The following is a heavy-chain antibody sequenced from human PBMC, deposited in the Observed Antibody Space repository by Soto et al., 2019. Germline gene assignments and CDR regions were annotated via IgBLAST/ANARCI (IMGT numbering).Heavy chain of an antibody. CDR3: VRVADGGPFDY. D-gene: IGHD2-15*01. Sequence: QVLLQESGPGLVKPSEPLSLTCTVSRGSINNSYWKWIRQPPGKRLEWSGYIHYTGTTNHNPSLRGRVTKSVDTANNQCSLKLSSVTAAYTAGYYCVRVADGGPFDYWGPGNMVTFSS. CDR2: IHYTGTT. V-gene: IGHV4-59*01. J-gene: IGHJ4*02. CDR1: RGSINNSY.